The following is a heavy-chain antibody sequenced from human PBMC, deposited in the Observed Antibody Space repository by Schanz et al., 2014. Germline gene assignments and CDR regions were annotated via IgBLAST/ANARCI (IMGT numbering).Heavy chain of an antibody. CDR1: GFTFSTYA. Sequence: VQLLQSGGALVQPGGSLRLSCSASGFTFSTYAMSWARQTPGKGLEWVSSITTGGNTYYNDSVKGRFIVSRDNSKNKLYVEMNRLRDDDTAVYYCAKDKQGSRSDDSWGQGTLVTVSS. V-gene: IGHV3-23*01. CDR3: AKDKQGSRSDDS. CDR2: ITTGGNT. J-gene: IGHJ5*01. D-gene: IGHD2-15*01.